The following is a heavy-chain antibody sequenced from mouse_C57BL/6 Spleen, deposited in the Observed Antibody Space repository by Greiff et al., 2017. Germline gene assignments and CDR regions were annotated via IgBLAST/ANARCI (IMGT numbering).Heavy chain of an antibody. CDR3: ARFGSNYVEGFDY. CDR1: GYTFTDYY. CDR2: INPNNGGT. V-gene: IGHV1-26*01. J-gene: IGHJ2*01. Sequence: EVKLQQSGPELVKPGASVKISCKASGYTFTDYYMNWVKQSHGKSLEWIGDINPNNGGTSYNQKFKGKATLTVDKSSSTAYMELRSLTSEDSAVYYCARFGSNYVEGFDYWGQGTTLTVSS. D-gene: IGHD2-5*01.